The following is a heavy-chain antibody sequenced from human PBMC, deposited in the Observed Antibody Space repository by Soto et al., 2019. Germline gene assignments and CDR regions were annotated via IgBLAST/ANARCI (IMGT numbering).Heavy chain of an antibody. CDR1: GSSIYTGGFN. J-gene: IGHJ4*02. CDR3: ATSLVTSRARVDY. V-gene: IGHV4-31*03. CDR2: FYYTGST. Sequence: SETLSLTCTVSGSSIYTGGFNWSWIRPLTQRCLEWLDYFYYTGSTQYTPPLKSRLSISTDTSDNHFSLRLSPVTAADTAVYYCATSLVTSRARVDYWGQGTPVTVSS. D-gene: IGHD4-17*01.